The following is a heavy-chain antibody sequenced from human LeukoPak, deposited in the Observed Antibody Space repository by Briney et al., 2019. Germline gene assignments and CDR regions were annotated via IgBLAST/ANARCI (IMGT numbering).Heavy chain of an antibody. CDR2: IDHTGST. CDR1: DDSITIYY. CDR3: ATDSY. J-gene: IGHJ4*02. Sequence: PSETLSLTCTVSDDSITIYYWTWIRQPPGKGLEWIGYIDHTGSTNYNPSLNSRVTISRDTSKNHFSLELSSVTAADTAVYYCATDSYWGQGTLVTVSS. V-gene: IGHV4-59*01.